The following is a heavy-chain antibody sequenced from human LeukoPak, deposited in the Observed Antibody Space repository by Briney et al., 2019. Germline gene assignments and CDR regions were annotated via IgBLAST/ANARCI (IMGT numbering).Heavy chain of an antibody. Sequence: ASVKVSCKASGYTFTSYYMHWVRQAPGQGLDWMGIALISGGSNRYARKFQDSVIMTRDMSTSTVYVELSSLMSEDTAVYYCVLFSSLPTGGTIDYWGQGTLVTVSS. D-gene: IGHD6-6*01. CDR1: GYTFTSYY. V-gene: IGHV1-46*01. CDR2: ALISGGSN. CDR3: VLFSSLPTGGTIDY. J-gene: IGHJ4*02.